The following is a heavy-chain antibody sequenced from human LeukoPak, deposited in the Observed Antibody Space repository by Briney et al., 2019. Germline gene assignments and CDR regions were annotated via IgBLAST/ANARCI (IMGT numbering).Heavy chain of an antibody. V-gene: IGHV4-39*07. CDR3: ARDGPSAYGDPFDY. Sequence: SETLSLTCTVSGGSISSSSYYWGWIRQPPGKGLEWIGSIYYSGSTYYNPSLKSRVTISVDTSKNQFSLKLSSVTAADTAVYYCARDGPSAYGDPFDYWGQGTLVTVSS. CDR2: IYYSGST. CDR1: GGSISSSSYY. J-gene: IGHJ4*02. D-gene: IGHD4-17*01.